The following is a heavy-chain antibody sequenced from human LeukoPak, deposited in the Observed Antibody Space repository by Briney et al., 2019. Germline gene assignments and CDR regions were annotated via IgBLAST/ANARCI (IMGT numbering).Heavy chain of an antibody. V-gene: IGHV3-53*01. D-gene: IGHD5-24*01. CDR2: ILIGGST. Sequence: GGSLRLSCAVSGFTVSSNYMSWVRQAPGKGLEWVSVILIGGSTCHADSVKGRFTISKDNSKNTVYLQMNRLRAEDTAVYFCARGDGYTSHFDYWGQGTLVTVSS. CDR3: ARGDGYTSHFDY. J-gene: IGHJ4*02. CDR1: GFTVSSNY.